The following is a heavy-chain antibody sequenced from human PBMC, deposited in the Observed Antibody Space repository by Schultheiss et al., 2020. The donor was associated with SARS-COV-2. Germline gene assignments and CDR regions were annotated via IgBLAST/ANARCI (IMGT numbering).Heavy chain of an antibody. J-gene: IGHJ6*02. CDR2: ISGSGGTT. D-gene: IGHD2-21*02. Sequence: GGSLRLSCAASGFTFSSYSIHWVRQAPGKGLEWVSAISGSGGTTYYADSVKGRFTISRDNSKNTLYLQMNSLRAEDTAVYYCARDGDYYDYYYYGMDVWGQGTTVTVSS. V-gene: IGHV3-23*01. CDR1: GFTFSSYS. CDR3: ARDGDYYDYYYYGMDV.